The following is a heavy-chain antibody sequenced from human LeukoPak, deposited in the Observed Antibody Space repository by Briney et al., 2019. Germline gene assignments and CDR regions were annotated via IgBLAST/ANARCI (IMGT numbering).Heavy chain of an antibody. CDR2: ISGSGGST. Sequence: PGGSLRLSCAASGFTFRRYAMTWVRQAPGKGLEWVSAISGSGGSTYYADSVKGRFTISRDNSKNTLYLQLNSLRAEDTALYYCAKNSGSYWDYFDYWGQGTLVTVSS. CDR3: AKNSGSYWDYFDY. D-gene: IGHD1-26*01. V-gene: IGHV3-23*01. J-gene: IGHJ4*02. CDR1: GFTFRRYA.